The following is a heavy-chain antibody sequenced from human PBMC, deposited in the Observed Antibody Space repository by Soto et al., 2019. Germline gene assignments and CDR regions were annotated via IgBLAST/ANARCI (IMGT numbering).Heavy chain of an antibody. D-gene: IGHD6-6*01. V-gene: IGHV1-24*01. J-gene: IGHJ4*02. Sequence: GASVKVSCKVSGYILTELSMHWVRQAPGKGLEWMGGFDHEDGETIYAQNFQGRVTMTEDTSTDTAYMELSSLRSEDTAVYYCAKDRTVAARHSDYWGQGTQVTVSS. CDR3: AKDRTVAARHSDY. CDR1: GYILTELS. CDR2: FDHEDGET.